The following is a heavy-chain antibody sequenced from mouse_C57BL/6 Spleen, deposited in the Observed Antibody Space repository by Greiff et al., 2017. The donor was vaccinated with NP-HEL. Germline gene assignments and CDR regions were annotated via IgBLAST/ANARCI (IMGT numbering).Heavy chain of an antibody. J-gene: IGHJ2*01. V-gene: IGHV1-54*01. D-gene: IGHD2-4*01. CDR3: ARWGTDDYDGGYYFDY. Sequence: QVQLKQSGAELVRPGTSVKVSCKASGYAFTNYLIAWVKQRPGQGLEWIGVINPGSGGTNSNEKFKGKATLTADKSSSTAYMQLSSLTSEDSAVYFCARWGTDDYDGGYYFDYWGQGTTLTVSS. CDR2: INPGSGGT. CDR1: GYAFTNYL.